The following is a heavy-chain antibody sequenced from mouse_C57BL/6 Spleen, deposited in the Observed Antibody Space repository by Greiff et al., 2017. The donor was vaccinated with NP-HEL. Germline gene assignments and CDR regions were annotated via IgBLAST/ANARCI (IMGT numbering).Heavy chain of an antibody. CDR3: ARDRGITTVVAPFDY. V-gene: IGHV5-4*01. CDR1: GFTFSSYA. J-gene: IGHJ2*01. CDR2: ISDGGSYT. D-gene: IGHD1-1*01. Sequence: EVKLEESGGGLVKPGGSLKLSCAASGFTFSSYAMSWVRQTPEKRLEWVATISDGGSYTYYPDNVKGRFTISRDNAKNNLYLQMSHLKSEDTAMYYCARDRGITTVVAPFDYWGQGTTLTVSS.